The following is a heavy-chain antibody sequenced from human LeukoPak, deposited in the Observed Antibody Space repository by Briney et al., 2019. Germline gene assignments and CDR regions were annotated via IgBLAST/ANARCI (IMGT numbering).Heavy chain of an antibody. Sequence: GGSLRVSCAASGFTFSSNWMGWVRQAPGKRLEWVANIKQDGSDKYYVDSVKGRFTISRDNPKNSLYLQMNSLRAEDTAVYYCARIVVAGFDYWGQGTLVTVSS. V-gene: IGHV3-7*04. CDR3: ARIVVAGFDY. J-gene: IGHJ4*02. CDR1: GFTFSSNW. D-gene: IGHD6-19*01. CDR2: IKQDGSDK.